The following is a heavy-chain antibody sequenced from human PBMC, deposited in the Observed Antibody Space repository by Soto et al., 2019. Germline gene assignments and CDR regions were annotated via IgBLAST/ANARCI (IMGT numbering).Heavy chain of an antibody. Sequence: SETLSLTCTAAGGSISRYYWSWIRQPPGKGLEWIGYIYYSGSTNYNPSLKSRVTLSVDRSKNQFSLKLSSVTAADTAVYYCARDLRRLPYGMDVWGQGTTVTVS. CDR3: ARDLRRLPYGMDV. CDR1: GGSISRYY. CDR2: IYYSGST. V-gene: IGHV4-59*01. J-gene: IGHJ6*02.